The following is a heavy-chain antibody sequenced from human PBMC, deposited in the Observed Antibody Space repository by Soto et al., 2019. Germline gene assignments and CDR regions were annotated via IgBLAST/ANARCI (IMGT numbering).Heavy chain of an antibody. V-gene: IGHV4-4*02. Sequence: SETLSLTCAVSGGSITTNWWSWVRQPPGKGLEWIGEIYHSGTTNYNPSLRGRVTISVDKSNNQSSLNLNSVTAADSAIYYCARLPAAKHYFDYWGQGTLVTVSS. CDR1: GGSITTNW. J-gene: IGHJ4*02. CDR3: ARLPAAKHYFDY. D-gene: IGHD2-2*01. CDR2: IYHSGTT.